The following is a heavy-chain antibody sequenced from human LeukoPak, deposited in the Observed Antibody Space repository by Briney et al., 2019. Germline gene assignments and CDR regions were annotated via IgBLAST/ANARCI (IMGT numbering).Heavy chain of an antibody. V-gene: IGHV1-2*02. CDR3: ARDQIASPNWELDY. J-gene: IGHJ4*02. D-gene: IGHD1-1*01. CDR2: INPNSGGT. CDR1: GYTFTRYY. Sequence: ASLKGSCKASGYTFTRYYMHWGGQAPWQRLEWVGWINPNSGGTNYAQKFQGRVTMTRDTSISTAYMELSRLTSDDTAVYYCARDQIASPNWELDYWGQGTLVTVSS.